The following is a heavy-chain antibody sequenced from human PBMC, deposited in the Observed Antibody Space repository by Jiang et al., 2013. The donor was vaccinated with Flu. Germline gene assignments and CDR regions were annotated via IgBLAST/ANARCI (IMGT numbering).Heavy chain of an antibody. Sequence: GPGLVKPSQTLSLTCTVSGGSISSGSYYWSWIRQPAGKGLEWIGRIYTSGSTNYNPSLKSRVTISVDTSKNQFSLKLSSVTAADTAVYYCARRGGSYELNDAFDIWGQGTMVTVSS. CDR2: IYTSGST. V-gene: IGHV4-61*02. CDR3: ARRGGSYELNDAFDI. CDR1: GGSISSGSYY. D-gene: IGHD1-26*01. J-gene: IGHJ3*02.